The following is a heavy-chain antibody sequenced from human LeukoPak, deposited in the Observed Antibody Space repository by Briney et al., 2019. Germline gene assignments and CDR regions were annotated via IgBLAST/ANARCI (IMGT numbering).Heavy chain of an antibody. CDR3: ARDAWLVGTTNLYYFDY. V-gene: IGHV1-2*06. D-gene: IGHD1-26*01. CDR1: EYTFTDYY. CDR2: INPNSGDT. Sequence: ASVKVSCKASEYTFTDYYMHWVRQAPAQGLEWMGRINPNSGDTNYAQKFQGRVTMTRDPSISTAYMELSRLRSDDTAVYYCARDAWLVGTTNLYYFDYWGQGALVTVSS. J-gene: IGHJ4*02.